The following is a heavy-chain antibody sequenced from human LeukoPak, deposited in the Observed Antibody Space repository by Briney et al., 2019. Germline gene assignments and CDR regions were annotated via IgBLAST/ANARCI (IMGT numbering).Heavy chain of an antibody. Sequence: EASVKVSCKASGYTFTSYDINWVRQATGQGLEWMGWMNPNSGSTGYAQKFQGRVTMTRNTSISTAYMELSGLRSEDTAVYYCARVIVRGVIIPGYWGQGTLVTVSS. D-gene: IGHD3-10*01. V-gene: IGHV1-8*01. CDR1: GYTFTSYD. CDR3: ARVIVRGVIIPGY. CDR2: MNPNSGST. J-gene: IGHJ4*02.